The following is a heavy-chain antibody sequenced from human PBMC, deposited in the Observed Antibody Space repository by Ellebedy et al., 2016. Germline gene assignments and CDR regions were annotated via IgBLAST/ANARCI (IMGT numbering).Heavy chain of an antibody. J-gene: IGHJ4*02. CDR3: AGYCSSTSCSSYFDY. CDR2: ISGSGGST. Sequence: GESLKISXAASGFTFSSYAMSWVRQAPGKGLEWVSAISGSGGSTYYADSVKGRFTISRDNSKNTLYLQMNSLRAEDTAVYYCAGYCSSTSCSSYFDYWGQGTLVTVSS. CDR1: GFTFSSYA. D-gene: IGHD2-2*01. V-gene: IGHV3-23*01.